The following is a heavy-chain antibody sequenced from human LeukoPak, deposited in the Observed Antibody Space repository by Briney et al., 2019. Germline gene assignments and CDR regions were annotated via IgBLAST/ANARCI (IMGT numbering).Heavy chain of an antibody. Sequence: SETLSLTCTVSGGSIRSGGYYWSWIRQHPGKGLEWIGYIYYSGSTYYNPSLKSRLTISVDTSKNQFSLKVTSVTAADTAVYYCARVGFHSGSSDWGQGTLVTVSS. D-gene: IGHD1-26*01. CDR3: ARVGFHSGSSD. J-gene: IGHJ4*02. V-gene: IGHV4-31*03. CDR1: GGSIRSGGYY. CDR2: IYYSGST.